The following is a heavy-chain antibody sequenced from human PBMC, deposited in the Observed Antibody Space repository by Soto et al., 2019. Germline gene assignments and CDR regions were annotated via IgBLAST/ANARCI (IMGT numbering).Heavy chain of an antibody. CDR3: AKRKDFWSGGNWFDP. D-gene: IGHD3-3*01. V-gene: IGHV3-23*01. Sequence: GESLKISCAASGFTFSSYAMSWVRQAPGKGLEWVSAISGSGGSTYYADSVKGRFTISRDNSKNTLYLQMNSLRAEDTAVYYCAKRKDFWSGGNWFDPWGQGTLVTVSS. J-gene: IGHJ5*02. CDR1: GFTFSSYA. CDR2: ISGSGGST.